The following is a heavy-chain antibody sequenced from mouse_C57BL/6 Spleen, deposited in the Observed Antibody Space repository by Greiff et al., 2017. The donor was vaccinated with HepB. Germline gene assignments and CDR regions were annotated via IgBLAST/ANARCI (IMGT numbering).Heavy chain of an antibody. CDR1: GYTFTDYN. CDR2: INPNNGGT. Sequence: EVQLQQSGPELVKPGASVKMSCKASGYTFTDYNMHWVKQSHGKSLEWIGYINPNNGGTSYNQKFKGKATLTVNKSSSTAYMELRSLTSEDSAVYHCARDDYDGVYYFDYWGQGTTLTVSS. CDR3: ARDDYDGVYYFDY. V-gene: IGHV1-22*01. D-gene: IGHD2-4*01. J-gene: IGHJ2*01.